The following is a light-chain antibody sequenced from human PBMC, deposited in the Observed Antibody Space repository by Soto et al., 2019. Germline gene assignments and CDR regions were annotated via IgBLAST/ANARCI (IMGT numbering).Light chain of an antibody. Sequence: SVLTQPPSVSGSPGQSVTISCTGTSSDVGSYNRVSWYQQRPGTAPKLMIYEVSNRPSGVPDRFSGSKSGNTASLTVSGLQAEDEADYYCSSFTRSATLIFGGGTQLTVL. CDR3: SSFTRSATLI. CDR1: SSDVGSYNR. CDR2: EVS. V-gene: IGLV2-18*02. J-gene: IGLJ2*01.